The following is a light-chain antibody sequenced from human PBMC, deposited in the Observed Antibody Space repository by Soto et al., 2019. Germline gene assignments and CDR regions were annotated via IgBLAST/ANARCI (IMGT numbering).Light chain of an antibody. J-gene: IGKJ4*01. CDR3: QQRSNWPS. Sequence: DIQMTQSPSTLSASVGDSVTSTGRASQSISSWLAWYQQKPGKAPKLLIYDASSLESGVPSRFSGNGSGTEFTLTISGLQPDDFASYYCQQRSNWPSVGGGTKVDNK. CDR1: QSISSW. CDR2: DAS. V-gene: IGKV1-5*01.